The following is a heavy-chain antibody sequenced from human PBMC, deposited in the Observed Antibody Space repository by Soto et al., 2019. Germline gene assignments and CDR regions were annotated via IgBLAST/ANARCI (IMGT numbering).Heavy chain of an antibody. Sequence: GGSLRLSCAASGFTFSSYAMSWVRQAPGKGLEWVSAISGSGGSTYYADSVKGRFTISRDNSKNTLYLQMNSLRAEDTAVYYCAGGKGYCSGGSCYHGRYYFDYWGQGTLVTVSS. D-gene: IGHD2-15*01. CDR3: AGGKGYCSGGSCYHGRYYFDY. J-gene: IGHJ4*02. V-gene: IGHV3-23*01. CDR2: ISGSGGST. CDR1: GFTFSSYA.